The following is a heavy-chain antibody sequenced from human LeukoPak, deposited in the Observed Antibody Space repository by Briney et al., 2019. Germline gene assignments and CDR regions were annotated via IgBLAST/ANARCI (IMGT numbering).Heavy chain of an antibody. CDR3: ARDFSYYYGSGFDP. J-gene: IGHJ5*02. Sequence: GESLKISCKGSGYSFTNYWIGWVRQAPGQRLEWMGWINAGNGNTKYSQEFQGRVTITRDTSASTTYMELSSLRSEDMAVYYCARDFSYYYGSGFDPWGQGTLVTVSS. D-gene: IGHD3-10*01. CDR1: GYSFTNYW. V-gene: IGHV1-3*03. CDR2: INAGNGNT.